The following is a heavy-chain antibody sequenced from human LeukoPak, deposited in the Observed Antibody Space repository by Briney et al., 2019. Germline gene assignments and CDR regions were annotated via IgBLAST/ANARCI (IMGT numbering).Heavy chain of an antibody. CDR3: TKDLAVGTTPRVYAFDV. CDR2: VNWNGGVI. CDR1: GLTLNDYA. D-gene: IGHD1/OR15-1a*01. V-gene: IGHV3-9*03. J-gene: IGHJ3*01. Sequence: GRSLRLSSAASGLTLNDYATYWVRPIPGKGLEWVGGVNWNGGVIAYGASVKGRSTISRDNAKSSLYLQVHSLTFEGLCIYYSTKDLAVGTTPRVYAFDVWGQGALVTVSS.